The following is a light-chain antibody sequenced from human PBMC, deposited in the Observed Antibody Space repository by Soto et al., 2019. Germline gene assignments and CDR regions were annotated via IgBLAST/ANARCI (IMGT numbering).Light chain of an antibody. CDR1: SSELGDYTY. V-gene: IGLV2-14*03. J-gene: IGLJ3*02. CDR2: DVD. CDR3: GSRTISSTGV. Sequence: QSALTQPASVSGSPGQSITISCTGTSSELGDYTYVSWYQQHPGKAPRLLIYDVDTRPPGVSSRFSGSRSDNTASLTISGLQAEDEADYYCGSRTISSTGVFGGGTKLTVL.